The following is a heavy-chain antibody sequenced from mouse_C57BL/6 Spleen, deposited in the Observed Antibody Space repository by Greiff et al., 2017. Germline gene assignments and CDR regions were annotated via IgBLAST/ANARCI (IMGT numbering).Heavy chain of an antibody. V-gene: IGHV1-5*01. CDR1: GYTFTSYW. CDR3: TRPNYYGSSYVDWYFDV. J-gene: IGHJ1*03. D-gene: IGHD1-1*01. CDR2: IYPGNSDT. Sequence: VQLKQSGTVLARPGASVKMSCKTSGYTFTSYWMHWVKQRPGQGLEWIGAIYPGNSDTSYNQKFKGKAKLTAVTSASTAYMELSSLTNEDSAVYYCTRPNYYGSSYVDWYFDVWGTGTTVTVSS.